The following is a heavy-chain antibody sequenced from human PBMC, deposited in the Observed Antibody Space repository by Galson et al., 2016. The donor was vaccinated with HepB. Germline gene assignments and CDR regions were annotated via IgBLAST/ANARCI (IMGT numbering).Heavy chain of an antibody. V-gene: IGHV4-61*02. J-gene: IGHJ3*02. CDR2: IYTSGTT. Sequence: TLSLTCTVSGGSISSGSYYWSWIRQPAGKGLEWIGRIYTSGTTNYNPSLKSRVTISLDTSKNQFSLKLSSVTAADTAVYYCATWGSGWDHGAFDIWGQGTMVTVSS. CDR3: ATWGSGWDHGAFDI. CDR1: GGSISSGSYY. D-gene: IGHD6-19*01.